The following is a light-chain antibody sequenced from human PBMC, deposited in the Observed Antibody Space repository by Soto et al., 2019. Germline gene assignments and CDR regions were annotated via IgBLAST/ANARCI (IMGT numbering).Light chain of an antibody. CDR2: DAS. V-gene: IGKV3-15*01. J-gene: IGKJ1*01. Sequence: EIVMTQSPATLSVSPGERATLSCTASQSVSSNLAWYQQKPGQAPRLLIYDASTRATGIPARFSGSGSGTEFTLTISSLQSEDFAVYYCQQYNNWPPWTFGQGTKVDIK. CDR3: QQYNNWPPWT. CDR1: QSVSSN.